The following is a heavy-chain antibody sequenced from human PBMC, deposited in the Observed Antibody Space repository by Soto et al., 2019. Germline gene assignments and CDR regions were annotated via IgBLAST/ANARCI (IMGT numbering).Heavy chain of an antibody. CDR1: GDSINNSY. CDR2: IYYSGTT. Sequence: SETLSLTCAVSGDSINNSYWSWIRQPPGKRLEWIGNIYYSGTTTYNPSLESRVTMSVDTSKNQFSLKLNSVDAADTAVYYCAKYRRTEAEGFTLDYWGRGALVTVSS. D-gene: IGHD6-13*01. V-gene: IGHV4-59*01. CDR3: AKYRRTEAEGFTLDY. J-gene: IGHJ4*02.